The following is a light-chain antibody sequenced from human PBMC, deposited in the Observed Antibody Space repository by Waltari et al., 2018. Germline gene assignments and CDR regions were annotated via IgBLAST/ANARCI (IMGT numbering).Light chain of an antibody. CDR3: QQHGSSSLVT. Sequence: EIVLTQSPGTLSLSAGERATLSCRASQSVSSYLAWYQQKPGQAPRLLIYGASSRATGIPDRFSGSGSGTDFTLTISRLDPGDFAVYYCQQHGSSSLVTFGPGTKVDIK. CDR2: GAS. J-gene: IGKJ3*01. CDR1: QSVSSY. V-gene: IGKV3-20*01.